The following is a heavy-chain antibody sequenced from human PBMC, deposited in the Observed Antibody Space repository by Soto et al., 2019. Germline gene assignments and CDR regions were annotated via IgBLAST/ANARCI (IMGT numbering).Heavy chain of an antibody. D-gene: IGHD3-3*01. CDR2: IYYSGST. V-gene: IGHV4-59*01. Sequence: SETLSLTCTVSGGSISSYYWSWIRQPPGKGLEWIGYIYYSGSTNYNPSLKSRVTISVDTSKNQFSLKLSSVTAADTAVYYCARDRFFDYWGQGTLVTVSS. CDR1: GGSISSYY. CDR3: ARDRFFDY. J-gene: IGHJ4*02.